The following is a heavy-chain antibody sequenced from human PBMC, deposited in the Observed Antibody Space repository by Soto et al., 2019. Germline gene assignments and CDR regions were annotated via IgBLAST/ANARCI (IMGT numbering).Heavy chain of an antibody. J-gene: IGHJ5*02. D-gene: IGHD6-13*01. CDR1: EFTFSSYA. CDR2: ISGNGGTT. Sequence: GGSLRLSCAASEFTFSSYAMSWVRQAPGKGLEWVADISGNGGTTNYADSVKGRFTISRNNFKNTLYLEMSSLRADDTAVYYCAKETIAAAGFVTWFDPWGQGTLVTVSS. V-gene: IGHV3-23*01. CDR3: AKETIAAAGFVTWFDP.